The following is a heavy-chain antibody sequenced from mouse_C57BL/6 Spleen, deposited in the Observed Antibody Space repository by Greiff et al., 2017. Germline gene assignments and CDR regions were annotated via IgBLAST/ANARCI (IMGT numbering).Heavy chain of an antibody. J-gene: IGHJ3*01. CDR2: IYPGSGNT. Sequence: QVQLQQSGPELVKPGASVKISCKASGYSFTSYYIHWVKQRPGQGLEWIGWIYPGSGNTKYNEKIKGKATLTADTASSTAYMQLSIRTSEDAAVYYCATYGSSRAWFAYWGQGTLVTVSA. CDR3: ATYGSSRAWFAY. CDR1: GYSFTSYY. V-gene: IGHV1-66*01. D-gene: IGHD1-1*01.